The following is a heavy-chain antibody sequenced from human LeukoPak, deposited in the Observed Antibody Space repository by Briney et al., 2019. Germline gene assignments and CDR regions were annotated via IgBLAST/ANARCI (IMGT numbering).Heavy chain of an antibody. V-gene: IGHV4-59*01. D-gene: IGHD3-3*01. CDR2: IYYTGIT. J-gene: IGHJ4*02. CDR3: ARASSTPGSGYYPFDY. CDR1: GGSINNYY. Sequence: PSETLSLTCIVSGGSINNYYWCWVRQSPRRGREWIGYIYYTGITNYNPSLRSRVILSVDTSKNQFSLKLRPVTAADTAVYFCARASSTPGSGYYPFDYWGQGTLVTVSS.